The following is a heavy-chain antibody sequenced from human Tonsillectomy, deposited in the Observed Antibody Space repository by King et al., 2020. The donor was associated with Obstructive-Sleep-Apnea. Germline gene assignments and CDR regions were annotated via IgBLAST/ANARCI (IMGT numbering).Heavy chain of an antibody. V-gene: IGHV3-23*04. CDR1: GFTFNSYA. CDR3: AKDICTNGVCTYDY. D-gene: IGHD2-8*01. CDR2: VSGSGDNT. J-gene: IGHJ4*02. Sequence: VQLVESGGGLVQPGGSLRLSCAASGFTFNSYAMNWVRQAPGKGLEWVSGVSGSGDNTFYADSVKGRFTISRDNSKRTLYLQMSSLRAEDTAVYYCAKDICTNGVCTYDYWGQGTLVTVSS.